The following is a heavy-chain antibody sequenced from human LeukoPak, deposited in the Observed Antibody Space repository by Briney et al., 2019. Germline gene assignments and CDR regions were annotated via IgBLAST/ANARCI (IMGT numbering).Heavy chain of an antibody. CDR2: MYHSGST. D-gene: IGHD7-27*01. V-gene: IGHV4-38-2*02. J-gene: IGHJ4*02. Sequence: SETLSLTCTVSGYSISSGHYWGWIRRPPGKGLEWIGSMYHSGSTYYNPSLKSRVTISVDTSKNQFSMKLSSVTAADTAVYYCARDQNWAIDYWGQGTLVTVSS. CDR1: GYSISSGHY. CDR3: ARDQNWAIDY.